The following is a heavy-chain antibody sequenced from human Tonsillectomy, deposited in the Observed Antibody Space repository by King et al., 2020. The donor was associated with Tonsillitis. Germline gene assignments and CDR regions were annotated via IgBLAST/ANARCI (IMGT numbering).Heavy chain of an antibody. CDR1: GGSVSSTSYY. Sequence: PLQESGPGLVKPSETLSLTCTVSGGSVSSTSYYWGWIRQPPGKGLEWIESMSYSGSAYYNPSLKSRVTISVDTSKNQFSLKLSSVTAADSAVYYCARQREYGWQIDNWGQGTLVTVSS. D-gene: IGHD6-19*01. CDR3: ARQREYGWQIDN. V-gene: IGHV4-39*01. J-gene: IGHJ4*02. CDR2: MSYSGSA.